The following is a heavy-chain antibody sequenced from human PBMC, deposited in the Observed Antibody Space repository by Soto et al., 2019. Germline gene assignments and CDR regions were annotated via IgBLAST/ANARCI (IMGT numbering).Heavy chain of an antibody. V-gene: IGHV3-48*01. Sequence: PGGSLRLSCAASGFSFSSFALTWVRQAPGKGLEWVSYIGGSSGHTYYADSVKGRFTISRDNAKNSLYLQMNSLRAEDTAVYYCARNDYYLDYWGQGTLVTVSS. CDR2: IGGSSGHT. J-gene: IGHJ4*02. CDR1: GFSFSSFA. D-gene: IGHD2-21*02. CDR3: ARNDYYLDY.